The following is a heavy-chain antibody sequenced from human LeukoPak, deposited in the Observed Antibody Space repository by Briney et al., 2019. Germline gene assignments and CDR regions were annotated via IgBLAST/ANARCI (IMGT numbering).Heavy chain of an antibody. CDR3: AREGDSSGYYDDY. CDR2: IKEDGTEK. Sequence: GGSLRLSCAASGFIFTNYFMSWVRRAPGKGLEWVANIKEDGTEKYYVDFVKGRFTISRDNARNSLYLQMNSLRAEDTAVYYCAREGDSSGYYDDYWGQGTLVTVSS. CDR1: GFIFTNYF. V-gene: IGHV3-7*01. D-gene: IGHD3-22*01. J-gene: IGHJ4*02.